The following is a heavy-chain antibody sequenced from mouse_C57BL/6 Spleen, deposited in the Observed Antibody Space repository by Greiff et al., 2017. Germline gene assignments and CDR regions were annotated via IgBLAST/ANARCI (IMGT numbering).Heavy chain of an antibody. D-gene: IGHD2-4*01. Sequence: VQLQQPGAELVMPGASVRLSCKASGYTFTSYWMHWVKQRPGRGLEWIGELDPSDSYTNYNQKFKGKSTVTVDKSTSTAHMQLSSRTSEDAAVYYCGRRITTGFDYWGQGTTVTVSS. V-gene: IGHV1-69*01. CDR1: GYTFTSYW. CDR3: GRRITTGFDY. J-gene: IGHJ2*01. CDR2: LDPSDSYT.